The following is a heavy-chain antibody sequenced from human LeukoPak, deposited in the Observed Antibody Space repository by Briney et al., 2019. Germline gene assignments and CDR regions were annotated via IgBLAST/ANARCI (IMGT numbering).Heavy chain of an antibody. CDR1: GFTFSNYY. CDR2: ISSSGSAI. CDR3: ASEGTYSSRVDY. J-gene: IGHJ4*02. D-gene: IGHD1-26*01. Sequence: GGSLRLSCAASGFTFSNYYMSWIRQAPGRGLEVGSYISSSGSAIYYPDSVKGRFTISRETAKKSLYMKITSLRAEDTAVYSCASEGTYSSRVDYWGQGTLVTVSS. V-gene: IGHV3-11*01.